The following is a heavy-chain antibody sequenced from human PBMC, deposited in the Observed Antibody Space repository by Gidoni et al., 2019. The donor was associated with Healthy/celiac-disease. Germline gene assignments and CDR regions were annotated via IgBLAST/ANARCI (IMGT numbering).Heavy chain of an antibody. D-gene: IGHD1-26*01. Sequence: AQLGQSGAEVKKPGASVKVSCKASGYTFTSYYMHWGRQDPGQGLECVGIINPSGVSTSYAQKFQGRVTMTRDTSTSAVYMELSSLRSEDTAVYYCARDLIVGGREFDYWGQGTLVTVSS. V-gene: IGHV1-46*01. CDR2: INPSGVST. CDR1: GYTFTSYY. CDR3: ARDLIVGGREFDY. J-gene: IGHJ4*02.